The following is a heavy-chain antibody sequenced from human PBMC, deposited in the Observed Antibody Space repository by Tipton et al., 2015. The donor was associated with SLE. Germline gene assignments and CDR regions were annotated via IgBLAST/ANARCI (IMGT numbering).Heavy chain of an antibody. D-gene: IGHD4-11*01. J-gene: IGHJ2*01. CDR2: IIHTGST. CDR3: ARFRGTTVTRYFDL. Sequence: TLSLTCAVYGGSFSGYYWSWIRQPPGKGPEWIGDIIHTGSTNYNPSLKSRVTISIDSSKNQFSLKLSSVTAADTAEYYCARFRGTTVTRYFDLWGRGTLVTVSS. CDR1: GGSFSGYY. V-gene: IGHV4-34*12.